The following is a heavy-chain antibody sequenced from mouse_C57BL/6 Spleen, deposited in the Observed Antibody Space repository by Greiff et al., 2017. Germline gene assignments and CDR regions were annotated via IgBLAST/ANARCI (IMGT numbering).Heavy chain of an antibody. CDR2: IDPSDSYT. CDR1: GYTFTSYW. D-gene: IGHD1-1*01. Sequence: QVQLQQSGAELVKPGASVKLSCKASGYTFTSYWMQWVKQRPGQGLEWIGEIDPSDSYTNYNQKFKGKATLTVDTSSSTAYMQLSSLTSEDSAVYYGAGGGLYGSSSAWFAYWGQGTLVTVSA. V-gene: IGHV1-50*01. CDR3: AGGGLYGSSSAWFAY. J-gene: IGHJ3*01.